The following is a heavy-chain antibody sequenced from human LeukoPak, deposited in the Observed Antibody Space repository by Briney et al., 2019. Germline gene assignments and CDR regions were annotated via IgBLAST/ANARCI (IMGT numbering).Heavy chain of an antibody. CDR1: GFTFSTYW. J-gene: IGHJ4*02. Sequence: PGGSLRLSCVASGFTFSTYWIHWVRQTPGKGLVWVSRTNNDGRSTTYADSVKGRFTISRDNARNSLYLQMNSLRAEDTALYYCAKGRGYNYGYIFGYFDYWGQGTLVTVSS. D-gene: IGHD5-18*01. V-gene: IGHV3-74*01. CDR2: TNNDGRST. CDR3: AKGRGYNYGYIFGYFDY.